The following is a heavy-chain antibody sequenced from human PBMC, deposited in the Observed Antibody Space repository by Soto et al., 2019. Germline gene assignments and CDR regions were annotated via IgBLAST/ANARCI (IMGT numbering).Heavy chain of an antibody. CDR3: AKGPATRYCSGGSCYSGRYYYYGMDV. D-gene: IGHD2-15*01. V-gene: IGHV3-23*01. CDR2: ISGSGGST. CDR1: GFTFSSYA. J-gene: IGHJ6*02. Sequence: EVQLLESGGGLVQPGGSLRLSCAASGFTFSSYAMSWVRQAPGKGLEWVSAISGSGGSTYYADSVKGRFTISRDNSKNTLYLQMNSLRAEDTAVYSCAKGPATRYCSGGSCYSGRYYYYGMDVWGQGTTVTVSS.